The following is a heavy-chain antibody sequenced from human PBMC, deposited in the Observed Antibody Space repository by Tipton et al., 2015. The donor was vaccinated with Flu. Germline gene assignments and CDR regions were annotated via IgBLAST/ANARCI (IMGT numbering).Heavy chain of an antibody. CDR1: GGSITGGNFY. J-gene: IGHJ4*02. D-gene: IGHD3-10*01. CDR3: SRETPSTYYYYFDS. CDR2: IYDNGST. Sequence: TLSLTCTASGGSITGGNFYWSWIRQPAGKGLEWIGRIYDNGSTQYNSSLKSRVTLSLDTSKNQFSLKLTSVTAADTAVYYCSRETPSTYYYYFDSWGQGTRVTVSS. V-gene: IGHV4-61*02.